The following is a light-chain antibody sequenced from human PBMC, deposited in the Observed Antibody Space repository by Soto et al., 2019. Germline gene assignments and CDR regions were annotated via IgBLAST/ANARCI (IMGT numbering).Light chain of an antibody. CDR2: HAS. CDR1: QSVSGY. Sequence: EIVLTQSPATLPLSPGNRATLSCRASQSVSGYLAWYQQKPGQAPRLLIYHASNRATGIPARFSGSGSGTDFTLTITSLEPEDLAVYYCQQRSNWPSTFGGGTKVEI. J-gene: IGKJ4*01. V-gene: IGKV3-11*01. CDR3: QQRSNWPST.